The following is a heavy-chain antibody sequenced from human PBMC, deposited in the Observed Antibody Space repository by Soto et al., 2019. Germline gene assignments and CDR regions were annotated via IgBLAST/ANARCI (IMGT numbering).Heavy chain of an antibody. Sequence: PSETLSLTCTVSSGPISSSSYYWGWIRRPPGKGLEWIGSIYYSGHTYSNPSLKSRVAMSIDTSKNQFSLKLSSVTAADTAVYYCASSVGYCSSTSCINWFDPWGQGTLVTVSS. J-gene: IGHJ5*02. D-gene: IGHD2-2*01. CDR3: ASSVGYCSSTSCINWFDP. CDR1: SGPISSSSYY. CDR2: IYYSGHT. V-gene: IGHV4-39*01.